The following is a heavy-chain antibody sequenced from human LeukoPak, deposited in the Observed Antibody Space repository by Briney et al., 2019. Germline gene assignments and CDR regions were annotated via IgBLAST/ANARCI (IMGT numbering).Heavy chain of an antibody. Sequence: ASVKVSCKASGYTFTSYFMHWVRQAPGQGLEWMGVINPSDHNTAYAQNFQGRATVTRDTSTSTVYMELSGLRSDDTAVYYCTRGGRSSSVSAFFPPFYYWGQGTPVAVSS. CDR1: GYTFTSYF. CDR3: TRGGRSSSVSAFFPPFYY. D-gene: IGHD6-6*01. CDR2: INPSDHNT. V-gene: IGHV1-46*03. J-gene: IGHJ4*02.